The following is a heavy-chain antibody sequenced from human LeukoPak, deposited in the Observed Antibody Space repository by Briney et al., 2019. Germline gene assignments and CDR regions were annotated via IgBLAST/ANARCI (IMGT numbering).Heavy chain of an antibody. V-gene: IGHV4-39*07. CDR1: GGSISSSTYY. J-gene: IGHJ4*02. CDR3: AREDIEGRGD. CDR2: IFYSGRS. D-gene: IGHD2-15*01. Sequence: SETLSLTCTVSGGSISSSTYYWGWIRQPPGKGLEWIGSIFYSGRSYYNPSLKSRVTMSVDTSKNQFSLRLSSVNAADTAVYYCAREDIEGRGDWGQGTLVTVSS.